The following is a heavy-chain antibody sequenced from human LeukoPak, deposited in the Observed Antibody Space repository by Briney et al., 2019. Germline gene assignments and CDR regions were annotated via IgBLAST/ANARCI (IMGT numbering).Heavy chain of an antibody. J-gene: IGHJ3*01. CDR2: TYYRSEWYS. CDR3: ARVPTLGAFDL. Sequence: SQTLSLTCAISGDSVSNKRATWLWIRQSPSRGLEYLGRTYYRSEWYSEYAVSVRSRLTINPDTSKNQFSLHLNSVTPEDTAVYYCARVPTLGAFDLWGPGTMVTVSS. V-gene: IGHV6-1*01. CDR1: GDSVSNKRAT.